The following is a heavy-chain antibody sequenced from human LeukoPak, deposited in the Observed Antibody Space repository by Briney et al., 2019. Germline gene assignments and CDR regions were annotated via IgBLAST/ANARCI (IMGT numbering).Heavy chain of an antibody. V-gene: IGHV3-23*01. CDR1: GFTFSSYA. CDR3: AKHQSNYDFWSGYSL. D-gene: IGHD3-3*01. Sequence: PGGSLRLSCAASGFTFSSYAMSWVRQAPGKGLEWVSAISGSGGSTYYADSVKGRFTISRDNSRNTLYLQMNSLRSEDTAVFYCAKHQSNYDFWSGYSLWGQGTLVTVSS. CDR2: ISGSGGST. J-gene: IGHJ4*02.